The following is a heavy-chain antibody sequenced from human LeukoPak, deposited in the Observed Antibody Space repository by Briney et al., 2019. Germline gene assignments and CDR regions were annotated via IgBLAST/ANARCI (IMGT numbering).Heavy chain of an antibody. CDR2: IYYTGNT. V-gene: IGHV4-59*01. J-gene: IGHJ4*02. Sequence: SETLSLTCTVSGDSISRDYWSWIRQPQGKGLEWIGYIYYTGNTNYNPSLKSRVTMSLDTSKNQFSLMLSSVTAADTAVYYCARDGGVSTGGILYWGQGTLVTVSS. CDR1: GDSISRDY. CDR3: ARDGGVSTGGILY. D-gene: IGHD3-16*01.